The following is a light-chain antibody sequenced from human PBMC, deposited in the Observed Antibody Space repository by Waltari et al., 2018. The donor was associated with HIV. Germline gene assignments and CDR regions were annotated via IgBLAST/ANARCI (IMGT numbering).Light chain of an antibody. V-gene: IGLV1-44*01. CDR1: SPRTDINT. CDR3: AAWDDRLSVV. J-gene: IGLJ3*02. CDR2: NNN. Sequence: QSVLTQPPSASGTPGPRVTISCSGRSPRTDINTVNWYQQRPGTAPKLLIYNNNQRPSGVPDRFSGSKSGTSASLAISGLQSEDEADYFCAAWDDRLSVVFGGGTKLTVL.